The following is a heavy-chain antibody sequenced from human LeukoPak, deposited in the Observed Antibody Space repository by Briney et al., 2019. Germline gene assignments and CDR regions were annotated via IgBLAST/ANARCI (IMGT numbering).Heavy chain of an antibody. CDR1: GFTFSSYS. V-gene: IGHV3-7*01. CDR3: ARGDIVVVPAAILFDY. Sequence: GGSLRLSCAASGFTFSSYSMSWVREAPGKGLEWVANIKQDGSEKYYADSVKGRFTISRDNAKNSLYLQMNSLRAEDTAVYYCARGDIVVVPAAILFDYWGQGTLVTVSS. CDR2: IKQDGSEK. D-gene: IGHD2-2*01. J-gene: IGHJ4*02.